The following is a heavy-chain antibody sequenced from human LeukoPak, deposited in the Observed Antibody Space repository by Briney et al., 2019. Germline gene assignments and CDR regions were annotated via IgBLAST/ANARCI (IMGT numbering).Heavy chain of an antibody. CDR3: ARVPGGVFYYMDV. CDR2: ISSSSYI. CDR1: GFTFSSYS. J-gene: IGHJ6*03. Sequence: GGSLRLSCAASGFTFSSYSMNWVCQAPGKGLEWVSSISSSSYIYYADSVKGRFTISRDNAKNSLYLQMNSLRAEDTAVYYCARVPGGVFYYMDVWGKGTTVTVSS. D-gene: IGHD3-16*01. V-gene: IGHV3-21*01.